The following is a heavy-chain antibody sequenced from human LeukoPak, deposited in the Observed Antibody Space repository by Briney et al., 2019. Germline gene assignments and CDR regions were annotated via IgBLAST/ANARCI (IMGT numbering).Heavy chain of an antibody. J-gene: IGHJ4*02. CDR2: TYTSGST. CDR1: SGSISSGSYY. Sequence: SETLSLTCTVSSGSISSGSYYWSWIRQPAGKGLEWIGRTYTSGSTNYNPSLKSRVTISVDTSKNQFSLKLSSVTAADTAVYYCARDRFGELLADYWGQGTLVTVSS. D-gene: IGHD3-10*01. CDR3: ARDRFGELLADY. V-gene: IGHV4-61*02.